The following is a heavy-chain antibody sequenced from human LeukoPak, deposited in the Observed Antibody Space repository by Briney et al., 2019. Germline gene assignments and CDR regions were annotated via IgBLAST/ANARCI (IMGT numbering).Heavy chain of an antibody. D-gene: IGHD3-3*01. CDR1: GGSINSSSYY. V-gene: IGHV4-39*01. CDR3: ARGLLSEYYDFWSGYYSRIPYYFDY. CDR2: IYYSGST. Sequence: SETLSLTCTVSGGSINSSSYYWGWIRQPPGKGLEWIGSIYYSGSTYYNPSLKSRVTISVDTSKNQFSLKLSSVTAADTAVYYCARGLLSEYYDFWSGYYSRIPYYFDYWGQGTLVAVSS. J-gene: IGHJ4*02.